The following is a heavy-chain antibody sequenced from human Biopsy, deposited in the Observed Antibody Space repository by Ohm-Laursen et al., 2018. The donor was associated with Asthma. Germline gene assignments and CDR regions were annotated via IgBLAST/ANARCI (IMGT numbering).Heavy chain of an antibody. D-gene: IGHD3-3*01. J-gene: IGHJ6*02. CDR1: GGSMTPTSHY. Sequence: GTLSLTCTVSGGSMTPTSHYWDWIRQAPGKGLEWIGYISYGGKTSYNPSLKNRVTISIDTSKNQFSLRLTSVTAADTAVYFCARRITIFGVVQKDHGMDAWGQGTTVNVSS. CDR2: ISYGGKT. V-gene: IGHV4-39*01. CDR3: ARRITIFGVVQKDHGMDA.